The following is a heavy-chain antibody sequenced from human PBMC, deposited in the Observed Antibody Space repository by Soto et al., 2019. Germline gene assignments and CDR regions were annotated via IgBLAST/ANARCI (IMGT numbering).Heavy chain of an antibody. D-gene: IGHD6-13*01. CDR1: GYTFTNYG. J-gene: IGHJ6*02. Sequence: QVQLVQSGAEVKKPGASVKVSCKASGYTFTNYGISWVRQAPGQGLEWMGWISAYNGNTNYAQKLRGRVTMNTDTSTSTAYLELRSLRTDDTAVYYCAREGEMAAPRTHYYCCRGMNVCGQGTTVTGSS. CDR2: ISAYNGNT. V-gene: IGHV1-18*01. CDR3: AREGEMAAPRTHYYCCRGMNV.